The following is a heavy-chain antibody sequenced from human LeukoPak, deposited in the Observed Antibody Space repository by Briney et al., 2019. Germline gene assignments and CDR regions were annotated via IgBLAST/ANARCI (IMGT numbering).Heavy chain of an antibody. CDR1: GFTVSSNY. CDR2: IYSGGST. J-gene: IGHJ6*04. D-gene: IGHD1-26*01. CDR3: ASPTVGTTLPSRYYYYGMDV. Sequence: PGGSLRLSCAASGFTVSSNYISWVRQATGKGLEWVSVIYSGGSTYYADSVKGRFTISRDNSKNTLYLQMNSLRAEDTAVYYCASPTVGTTLPSRYYYYGMDVWGKGTTATVSS. V-gene: IGHV3-53*01.